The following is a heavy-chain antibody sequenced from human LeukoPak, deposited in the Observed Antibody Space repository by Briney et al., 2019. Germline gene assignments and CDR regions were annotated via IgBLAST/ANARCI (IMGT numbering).Heavy chain of an antibody. CDR3: ARDKWELVL. CDR1: GGSFSGYD. V-gene: IGHV4-34*01. Sequence: SETLSLTCAVYGGSFSGYDWSWIRQPPGKGLEWIGEINHSGSTNYNPSLKSRVTISVDTSKNQFSLKLSSVTAADTAVYYCARDKWELVLWGQGTLVTVSS. J-gene: IGHJ4*02. D-gene: IGHD1-26*01. CDR2: INHSGST.